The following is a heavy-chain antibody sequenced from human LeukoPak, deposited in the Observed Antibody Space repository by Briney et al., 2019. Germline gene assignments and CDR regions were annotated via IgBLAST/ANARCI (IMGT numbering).Heavy chain of an antibody. D-gene: IGHD3-9*01. Sequence: SETLSLTCTVSGGSISSYYWSWIRQPAGKGLEWIGRTYTSGSTNYNPSLKSRVTMSVDTSKNQFSLKLSSVTAADTAVYYCARDHILTGYYLFDYWGQGTLVTVSS. CDR1: GGSISSYY. CDR3: ARDHILTGYYLFDY. CDR2: TYTSGST. J-gene: IGHJ4*02. V-gene: IGHV4-4*07.